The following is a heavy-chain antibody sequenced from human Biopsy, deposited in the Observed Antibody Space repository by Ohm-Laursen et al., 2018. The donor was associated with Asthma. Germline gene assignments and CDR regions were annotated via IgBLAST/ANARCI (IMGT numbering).Heavy chain of an antibody. Sequence: SLRLSCAASGFSFDDCAMRWVRQAPGKGLEWVSNISWNSGNIDYAVSVKGRFTISRDNAKNSLYLQMQSLRPEDTAFYYCAKSADYYDSTDYLDFWGRGTLVTVSS. V-gene: IGHV3-9*01. CDR3: AKSADYYDSTDYLDF. J-gene: IGHJ4*01. CDR1: GFSFDDCA. D-gene: IGHD3-22*01. CDR2: ISWNSGNI.